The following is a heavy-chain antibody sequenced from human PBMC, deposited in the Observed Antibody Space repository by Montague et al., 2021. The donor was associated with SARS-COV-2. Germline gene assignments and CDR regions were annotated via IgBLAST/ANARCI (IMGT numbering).Heavy chain of an antibody. V-gene: IGHV4-31*03. CDR2: IYYSGST. D-gene: IGHD3-22*01. Sequence: TLSLTCTVSGGSISSGGYYWSWIRQHPGKGLEWIGYIYYSGSTYYNPSLKSRVTISVDTSKNQFSLKLSSVTAADTAVYYCARVQGITMIVVVIGAFDIWGKGQWPPSLQ. J-gene: IGHJ3*02. CDR3: ARVQGITMIVVVIGAFDI. CDR1: GGSISSGGYY.